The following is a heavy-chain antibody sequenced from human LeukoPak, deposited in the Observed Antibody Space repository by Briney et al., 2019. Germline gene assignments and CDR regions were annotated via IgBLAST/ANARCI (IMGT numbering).Heavy chain of an antibody. CDR1: GFTFSSYA. Sequence: GGSLRLSCAASGFTFSSYAMSWVRQAPGKGLEWVSTISGSGGGGTTYYADSVKGRFTISRDNSKNKLYLQMNSLRAEDTAVYSCAKDLYATGWWGYFDYWGQGTLVTVSS. V-gene: IGHV3-23*01. CDR2: ISGSGGGGTT. D-gene: IGHD6-19*01. CDR3: AKDLYATGWWGYFDY. J-gene: IGHJ4*02.